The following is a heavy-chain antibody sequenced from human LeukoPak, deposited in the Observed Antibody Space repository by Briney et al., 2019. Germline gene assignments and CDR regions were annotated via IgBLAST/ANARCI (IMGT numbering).Heavy chain of an antibody. J-gene: IGHJ4*02. V-gene: IGHV3-9*01. CDR2: ICWNSGSI. CDR3: VGTGGDSSGYFDY. D-gene: IGHD3-22*01. CDR1: GFTFDDYA. Sequence: AGRSLRLSCAASGFTFDDYAMHWVRQAPGKGLEWVSGICWNSGSIGYADSVKGRFTISRDNAKNSLYLQMNSLRAEDTALYYCVGTGGDSSGYFDYWGQGTLVTVSS.